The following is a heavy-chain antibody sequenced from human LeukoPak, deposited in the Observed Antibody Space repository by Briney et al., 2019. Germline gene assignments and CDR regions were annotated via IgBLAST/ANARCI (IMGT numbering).Heavy chain of an antibody. J-gene: IGHJ4*02. CDR3: ARAPGTYYDY. V-gene: IGHV3-23*01. Sequence: GGSLRLSCAASGFTFSSYAMSWVRQAPGKGLEWVSAISGSGGSTYYADSVKGRFTISRDNSKNTLYLQMGSLRAEDMAVYYCARAPGTYYDYWGQGTLVTVSS. CDR1: GFTFSSYA. D-gene: IGHD3-10*01. CDR2: ISGSGGST.